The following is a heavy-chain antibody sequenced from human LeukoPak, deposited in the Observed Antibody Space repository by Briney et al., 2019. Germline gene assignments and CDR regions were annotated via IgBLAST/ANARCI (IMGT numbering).Heavy chain of an antibody. V-gene: IGHV4-59*01. Sequence: PSETLSLTCTVSGASLSSYYWTWIRQPPGKGLEWITSVYYSGDTNYNPSLKSRVTISVDTSKSQFFLKLTSVTAADTAVYYCARRQCTGGYCYFNYWGQGTLVTVSS. CDR1: GASLSSYY. J-gene: IGHJ4*02. CDR3: ARRQCTGGYCYFNY. CDR2: VYYSGDT. D-gene: IGHD2-8*02.